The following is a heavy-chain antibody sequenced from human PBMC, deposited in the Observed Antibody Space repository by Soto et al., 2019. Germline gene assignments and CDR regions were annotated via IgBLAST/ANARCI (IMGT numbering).Heavy chain of an antibody. Sequence: QVQLVESGGGVVQPGRSLRLSCAASGFTFSSYGMHWVRQAPGKGLEWVAVISYDGSNKYYADSVKGRFTISRDNSKNTLYLQMNSLRAEDTAVYYCAKELDHSSGFLGYFDYWGQGTLVTVSS. CDR3: AKELDHSSGFLGYFDY. CDR2: ISYDGSNK. D-gene: IGHD6-19*01. V-gene: IGHV3-30*18. CDR1: GFTFSSYG. J-gene: IGHJ4*02.